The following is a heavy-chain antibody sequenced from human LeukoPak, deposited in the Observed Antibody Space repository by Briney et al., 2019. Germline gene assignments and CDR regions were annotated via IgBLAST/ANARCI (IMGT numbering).Heavy chain of an antibody. J-gene: IGHJ4*02. Sequence: GGSLRLSCAASGFTFDDYAMHWVRQAPGKGLEWVSGISWNSGGIGYAGSVKGRFTISRDNAKNSLYLQMNSLRAEDTALYYCAKPQQRYCSSTSCSALDYWGQGTLVTVSS. CDR1: GFTFDDYA. D-gene: IGHD2-2*01. CDR2: ISWNSGGI. V-gene: IGHV3-9*01. CDR3: AKPQQRYCSSTSCSALDY.